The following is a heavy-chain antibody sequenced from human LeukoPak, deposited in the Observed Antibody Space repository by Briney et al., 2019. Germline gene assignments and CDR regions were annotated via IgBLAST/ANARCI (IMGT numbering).Heavy chain of an antibody. J-gene: IGHJ5*02. Sequence: PSETLSLTCTVSGGSISSSSYYWGWIRQPPGKGLEWIGSIYYSGSTYYNPSLKSRVTISVDTSKNQFSLKLSSVTAADTAVYYCAREGSSGWRPTWFDPWGQGTLVTVSS. V-gene: IGHV4-39*07. D-gene: IGHD6-19*01. CDR3: AREGSSGWRPTWFDP. CDR2: IYYSGST. CDR1: GGSISSSSYY.